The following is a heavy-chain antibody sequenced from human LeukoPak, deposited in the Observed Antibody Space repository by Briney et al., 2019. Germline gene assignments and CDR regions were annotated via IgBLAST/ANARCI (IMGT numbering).Heavy chain of an antibody. CDR2: IYHSGST. D-gene: IGHD3-9*01. CDR3: ARDREYYDILTGYYTGRYFDY. V-gene: IGHV4-30-2*03. Sequence: SQTLSLTCAVSGGSISSGGYSWSWIRQPPGKGLEWIGSIYHSGSTYYNPSLKSRVTISVDTSKNQFSLKLSSVTAADTAVYYCARDREYYDILTGYYTGRYFDYWGQGTLVTVSS. CDR1: GGSISSGGYS. J-gene: IGHJ4*02.